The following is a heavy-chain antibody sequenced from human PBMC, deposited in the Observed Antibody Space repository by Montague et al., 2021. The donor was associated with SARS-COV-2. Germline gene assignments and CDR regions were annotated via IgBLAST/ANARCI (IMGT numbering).Heavy chain of an antibody. CDR2: NNYSGTT. Sequence: SETLSLTCTVSGGSISSSSYYWGWHRQPQGQGSVWNGSNNYSGTTFHNPSLRIPVTMSVDTTKNYFSLRLSSVTAADTDEFSCAGEDAGDWYFDLWGRGTLVTVSS. CDR3: AGEDAGDWYFDL. J-gene: IGHJ2*01. CDR1: GGSISSSSYY. D-gene: IGHD1-1*01. V-gene: IGHV4-39*02.